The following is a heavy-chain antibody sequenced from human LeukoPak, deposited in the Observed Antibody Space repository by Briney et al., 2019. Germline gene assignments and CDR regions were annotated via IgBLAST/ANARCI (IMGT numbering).Heavy chain of an antibody. V-gene: IGHV3-53*01. CDR2: IFSNGDT. J-gene: IGHJ4*02. CDR3: TRDQMNY. Sequence: GGSLRLSCTASEFTVSRNYMLWVRQAPGKGLEWVSLIFSNGDTHYADSVKGRFTVSRDTSKNTVPLQMNSLRVEDTAMYYCTRDQMNYWGQGTLVTVSS. CDR1: EFTVSRNY. D-gene: IGHD5-24*01.